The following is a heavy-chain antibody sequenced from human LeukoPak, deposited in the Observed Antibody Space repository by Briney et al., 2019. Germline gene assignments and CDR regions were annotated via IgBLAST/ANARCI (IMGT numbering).Heavy chain of an antibody. Sequence: SETLSLTCTVSGGSISSGGYYWSWIRQHPGKGLEWIGYIYYSGSTHYNPSLKSRVTISVDTSKNQFSLKLSSVTAADTAVYYCARDSYDFWSGRISNYYGMDVWGQGTTVTVSS. CDR1: GGSISSGGYY. CDR3: ARDSYDFWSGRISNYYGMDV. D-gene: IGHD3-3*01. J-gene: IGHJ6*02. V-gene: IGHV4-31*03. CDR2: IYYSGST.